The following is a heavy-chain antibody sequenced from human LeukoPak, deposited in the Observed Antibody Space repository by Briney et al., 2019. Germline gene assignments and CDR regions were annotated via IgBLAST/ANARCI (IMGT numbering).Heavy chain of an antibody. CDR1: GGSISSSNR. CDR3: ARRPVAGRLFDY. D-gene: IGHD6-19*01. J-gene: IGHJ4*02. V-gene: IGHV4-4*02. CDR2: IYHRGGT. Sequence: SGAPSLTCAVPGGSISSSNRWSWVAQPPGRGREGFGEIYHRGGTKYNPSLKRRDTISVDKSKNQFSLKQSSVTAADTRVYFCARRPVAGRLFDYWGQGTLVTVSS.